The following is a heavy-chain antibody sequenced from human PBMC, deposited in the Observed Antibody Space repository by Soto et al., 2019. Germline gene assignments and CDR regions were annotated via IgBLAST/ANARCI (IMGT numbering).Heavy chain of an antibody. D-gene: IGHD3-3*01. V-gene: IGHV4-34*01. J-gene: IGHJ6*02. Sequence: SETLSLTCAVYGGSFSGYYWSWIRQPPGKGLEWIGEINHSGSTNYNPSLKSRVTISVDTSKNQFSLKLSSVTAADTAVYYCARGGITIFGVARGGYYYGMDVWGQGTTVTVSS. CDR2: INHSGST. CDR3: ARGGITIFGVARGGYYYGMDV. CDR1: GGSFSGYY.